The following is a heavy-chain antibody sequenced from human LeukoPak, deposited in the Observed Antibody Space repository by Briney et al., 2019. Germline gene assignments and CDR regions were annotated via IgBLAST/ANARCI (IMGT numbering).Heavy chain of an antibody. CDR2: IKQDGSEK. J-gene: IGHJ6*02. D-gene: IGHD2-15*01. CDR1: GFTLSSYW. V-gene: IGHV3-7*01. CDR3: ARVPLGCSGGSCYYYYGMDV. Sequence: GGSLRLSCAASGFTLSSYWMSWVRQAPGKGLEWVANIKQDGSEKYYVDSVKGRFTISRDNAKNSLYLQMNSLRAEDTAVYYCARVPLGCSGGSCYYYYGMDVWGQGTTVTVSS.